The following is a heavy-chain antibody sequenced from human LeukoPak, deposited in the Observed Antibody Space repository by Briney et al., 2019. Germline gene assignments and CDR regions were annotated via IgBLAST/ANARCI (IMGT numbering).Heavy chain of an antibody. J-gene: IGHJ4*02. Sequence: GWSLRLSCAASGFTFSDYYMSWICQAPGKGLEWVSYISSSGSTIYYADSVKGRFTISRDNAKNSLYLQMNSLRAEDTAVYYCARALDYGGNHGTFDYWGQGTLVTVSS. V-gene: IGHV3-11*04. CDR2: ISSSGSTI. D-gene: IGHD4-23*01. CDR3: ARALDYGGNHGTFDY. CDR1: GFTFSDYY.